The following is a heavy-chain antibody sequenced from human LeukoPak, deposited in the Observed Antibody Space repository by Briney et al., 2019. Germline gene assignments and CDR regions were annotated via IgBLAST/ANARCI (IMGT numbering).Heavy chain of an antibody. D-gene: IGHD5-24*01. V-gene: IGHV4-34*01. Sequence: SETLSLTCAVYGGSFSGYYWSWIRQPPGKGLEWIGEINHSGSTNYNPSLKSRVTISVDTSKNQFSLKLSSVTAADTAVYYCARVHGDGYSRKIDYWGQGTLVTVSS. CDR3: ARVHGDGYSRKIDY. J-gene: IGHJ4*02. CDR1: GGSFSGYY. CDR2: INHSGST.